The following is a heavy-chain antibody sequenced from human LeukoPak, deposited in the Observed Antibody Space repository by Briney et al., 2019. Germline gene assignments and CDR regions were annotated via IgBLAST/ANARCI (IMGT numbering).Heavy chain of an antibody. J-gene: IGHJ4*02. Sequence: SVKVSCKASGGTFSSYAISWVRQAPGQGLEWMGGIIPVFGTANYAQKFQGRVTITADESTSTAYMELSSLRSEDTAVYYCARVSSYNPSLFDYWGQGTLVTVSS. D-gene: IGHD5-24*01. CDR1: GGTFSSYA. CDR3: ARVSSYNPSLFDY. CDR2: IIPVFGTA. V-gene: IGHV1-69*13.